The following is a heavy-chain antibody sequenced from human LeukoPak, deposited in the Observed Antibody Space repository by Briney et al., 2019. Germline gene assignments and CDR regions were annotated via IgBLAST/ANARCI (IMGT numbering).Heavy chain of an antibody. V-gene: IGHV3-30*02. D-gene: IGHD3-10*01. CDR1: GFTFSSYG. J-gene: IGHJ4*02. Sequence: GGSLRLSCAASGFTFSSYGMHWVRQAPGKGLEWVAFIRYDGSNKYYADSVKGRFTISRDNSKNTLYLQMNSLRAEDTAVYYCAKVGTYYYGSGSYIFARKEYYFDYWGQGTLVTVSS. CDR3: AKVGTYYYGSGSYIFARKEYYFDY. CDR2: IRYDGSNK.